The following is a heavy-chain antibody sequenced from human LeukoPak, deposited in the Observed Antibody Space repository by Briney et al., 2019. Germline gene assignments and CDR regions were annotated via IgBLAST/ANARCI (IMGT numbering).Heavy chain of an antibody. CDR1: GFTFHDYA. CDR3: AKGMGSSSSSSFDY. D-gene: IGHD6-6*01. Sequence: QAGGSLRLSCAASGFTFHDYAMHWVRQAPGKGLEWVSGISWNSGSIGYADSVKGRFTISRDNAKNSLYLQMNSLRAEDTALYYCAKGMGSSSSSSFDYWGQGTLVTVSS. J-gene: IGHJ4*02. CDR2: ISWNSGSI. V-gene: IGHV3-9*01.